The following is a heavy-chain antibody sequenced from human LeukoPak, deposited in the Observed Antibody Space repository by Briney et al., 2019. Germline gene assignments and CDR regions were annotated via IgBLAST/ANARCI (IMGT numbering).Heavy chain of an antibody. Sequence: GGSLRLSCAASGFTFSDSYMTWVRQAPGKGVEWVAYISGSGHDINYSDSVKGRFTISRDNAKNSLYLQMSSLRVEDTAVYYCARDLLYSSGWAYYYYYYMDVWGKGTTVTVSS. V-gene: IGHV3-11*04. D-gene: IGHD6-19*01. CDR1: GFTFSDSY. CDR2: ISGSGHDI. CDR3: ARDLLYSSGWAYYYYYYMDV. J-gene: IGHJ6*03.